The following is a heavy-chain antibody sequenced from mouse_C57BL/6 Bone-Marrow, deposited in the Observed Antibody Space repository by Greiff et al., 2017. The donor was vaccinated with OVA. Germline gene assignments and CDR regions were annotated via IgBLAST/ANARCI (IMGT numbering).Heavy chain of an antibody. CDR1: GFNIKDYY. J-gene: IGHJ2*01. CDR3: ASSYWDDYFDY. CDR2: IDPEDGET. Sequence: EVKLVESGAELVKPGASVKLSCTASGFNIKDYYMHWVKQRTEQGLEWIGRIDPEDGETKYAPKFQGKATITADTSSNTAYLQLSSLTSEDTAVYYCASSYWDDYFDYWGQGTTLTVSS. D-gene: IGHD4-1*01. V-gene: IGHV14-2*01.